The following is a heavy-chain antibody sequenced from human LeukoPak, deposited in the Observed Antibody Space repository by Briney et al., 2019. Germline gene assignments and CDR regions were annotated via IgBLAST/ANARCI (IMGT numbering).Heavy chain of an antibody. J-gene: IGHJ4*02. D-gene: IGHD3-22*01. V-gene: IGHV4-38-2*01. CDR3: ARRVGMIVVEFDY. CDR1: GYSISSGYY. CDR2: TYHSGST. Sequence: PSETLSLTCAVSGYSISSGYYWGWIRQPPGKGLEWIGSTYHSGSTYYNPSLKSRVTISVDTSKNQFSLKLSSVTAADTAVYYCARRVGMIVVEFDYWGQGTLVTVSS.